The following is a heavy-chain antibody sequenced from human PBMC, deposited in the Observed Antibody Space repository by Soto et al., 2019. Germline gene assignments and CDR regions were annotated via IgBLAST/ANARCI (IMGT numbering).Heavy chain of an antibody. D-gene: IGHD3-10*01. Sequence: SETLSLTCIVSGGSVSSSNYYWGWVRQSPGKGLEWIGEIYHSGSTYYNPSLKSRVTISVDTSKNQFSLKLSSVTAADTAVYYCARGLENYYGSGSYYKLGAFDIWGQGTMVTVSS. J-gene: IGHJ3*02. CDR2: IYHSGST. CDR1: GGSVSSSNYY. CDR3: ARGLENYYGSGSYYKLGAFDI. V-gene: IGHV4-39*07.